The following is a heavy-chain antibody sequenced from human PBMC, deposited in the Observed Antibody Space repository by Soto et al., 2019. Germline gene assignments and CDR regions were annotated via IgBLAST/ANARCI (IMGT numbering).Heavy chain of an antibody. CDR3: ARNRDYGDYVLLD. CDR2: IYYSGSP. CDR1: GGSISSYY. V-gene: IGHV4-59*01. Sequence: SETLSLTCTVSGGSISSYYWSWIRQPPGKGLEWIGYIYYSGSPNYNPSLKSRVTISVDTSKDQFSLKLSSVTAADTAVYYCARNRDYGDYVLLDWGQGTLVTVSS. D-gene: IGHD4-17*01. J-gene: IGHJ4*02.